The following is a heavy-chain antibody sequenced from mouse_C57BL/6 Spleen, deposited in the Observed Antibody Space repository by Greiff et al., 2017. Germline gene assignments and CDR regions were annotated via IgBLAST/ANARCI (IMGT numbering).Heavy chain of an antibody. CDR3: ARSPTAVEGGFAY. D-gene: IGHD1-2*01. CDR2: IDPSDSET. CDR1: GYTFTSYW. V-gene: IGHV1-52*01. Sequence: VQLQQPGAELVRPGSSVKLSCKASGYTFTSYWMHWVKQRPIQGLEWIGNIDPSDSETHYNQKFKDKATLTVDKSSSTAYMQLSSLTSEDSAVYYCARSPTAVEGGFAYWGQGTLVTVSA. J-gene: IGHJ3*01.